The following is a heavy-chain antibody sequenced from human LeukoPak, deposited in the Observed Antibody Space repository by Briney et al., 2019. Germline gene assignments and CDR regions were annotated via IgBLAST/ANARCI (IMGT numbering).Heavy chain of an antibody. V-gene: IGHV1-24*01. Sequence: ASVKVSCKVSGYTLTELSMHWVRQAPGKGLEWTGGFDPEDGETIYAQKFQGRVTMTEDTSTDTAYMELSSLRSEDTAVYYCATIIAAAGTVDYWGQGTLVTVSS. CDR1: GYTLTELS. CDR3: ATIIAAAGTVDY. D-gene: IGHD6-13*01. CDR2: FDPEDGET. J-gene: IGHJ4*02.